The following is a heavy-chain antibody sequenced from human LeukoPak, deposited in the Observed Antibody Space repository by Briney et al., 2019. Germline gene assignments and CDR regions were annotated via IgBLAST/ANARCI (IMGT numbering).Heavy chain of an antibody. CDR2: INTSGGST. CDR1: GFTFRHYD. D-gene: IGHD2-21*01. V-gene: IGHV3-23*01. J-gene: IGHJ4*02. Sequence: GETLRLSCVASGFTFRHYDMSWVRQAPGKGLEWVSSINTSGGSTYYADSLQGRLTISRDNSKNTLHLQMNNVRAEDTALYYCMKLPTMIIVIDTDFEYWGQGAQVTVSS. CDR3: MKLPTMIIVIDTDFEY.